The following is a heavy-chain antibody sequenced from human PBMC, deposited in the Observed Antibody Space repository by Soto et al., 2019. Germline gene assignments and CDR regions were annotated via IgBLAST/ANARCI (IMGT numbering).Heavy chain of an antibody. Sequence: QVQLVESGGGVVQPGRSLRLSCAASGFTFSNFGMHWVRQARGKGLEWVAVIRYDGSNEYYPDSVKGRFTISRDNSKNTLYLQMNSLRAEDTAVYYCARLNTGWYFDLWGRGTLVTVSS. D-gene: IGHD4-17*01. J-gene: IGHJ2*01. V-gene: IGHV3-33*01. CDR1: GFTFSNFG. CDR3: ARLNTGWYFDL. CDR2: IRYDGSNE.